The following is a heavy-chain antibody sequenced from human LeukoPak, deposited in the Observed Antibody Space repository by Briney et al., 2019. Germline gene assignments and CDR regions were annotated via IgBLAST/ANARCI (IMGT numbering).Heavy chain of an antibody. Sequence: SETLSLTCTVSGGSISSSNWWSWVRQPPGKGLEWIGEIYHSGSTNYNPSLKSRVTISVDKSKNQFSLKLSSVTAADTAVYYCARMAGDSSGYYFDYWGQGTLVTVSS. CDR2: IYHSGST. CDR1: GGSISSSNW. V-gene: IGHV4-4*02. D-gene: IGHD3-22*01. J-gene: IGHJ4*02. CDR3: ARMAGDSSGYYFDY.